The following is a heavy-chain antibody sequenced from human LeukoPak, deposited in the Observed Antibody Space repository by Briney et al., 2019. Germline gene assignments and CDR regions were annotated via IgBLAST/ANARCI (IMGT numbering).Heavy chain of an antibody. V-gene: IGHV4-30-2*01. Sequence: SQTLSLTCTVSGVSISSGGYYWSWLRQPPGKGLEWIGYIYHSGSTHYNPSLKCRVTISVDRSKNQFSLKLSSVTAADTAVYYCARVLEDCSSTSCYSAFDIWGQGTMVTVSS. CDR3: ARVLEDCSSTSCYSAFDI. D-gene: IGHD2-2*01. CDR2: IYHSGST. CDR1: GVSISSGGYY. J-gene: IGHJ3*02.